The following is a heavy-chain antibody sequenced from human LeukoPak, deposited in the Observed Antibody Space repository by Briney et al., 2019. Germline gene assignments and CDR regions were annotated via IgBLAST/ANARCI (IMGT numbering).Heavy chain of an antibody. CDR1: GFTVSSNY. V-gene: IGHV3-66*01. J-gene: IGHJ4*02. Sequence: PGGSLRLSCVASGFTVSSNYMSWVRQAPGKGLEWVSVIYSGGSKYHADSVKGRFTISRDNSKNALYLQMNSLRVEDTAVYYCARDAGYGGYLYYFDYWGQGTLVTVSS. D-gene: IGHD5-12*01. CDR2: IYSGGSK. CDR3: ARDAGYGGYLYYFDY.